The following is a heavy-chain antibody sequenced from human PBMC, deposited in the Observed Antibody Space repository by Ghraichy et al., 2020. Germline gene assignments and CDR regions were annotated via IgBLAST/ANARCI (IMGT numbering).Heavy chain of an antibody. V-gene: IGHV1-2*02. D-gene: IGHD3-9*01. CDR1: GYTFTGYY. J-gene: IGHJ4*02. CDR3: ARRLRYFDTYAYFDY. Sequence: ASVKVSCKASGYTFTGYYMHWVRQAPGQGLEWMGWINPNSGGTNYAQKFQGRVTMTRDTSISTAYMELSRLRSDDTAVYYCARRLRYFDTYAYFDYWGQGTLVTVSS. CDR2: INPNSGGT.